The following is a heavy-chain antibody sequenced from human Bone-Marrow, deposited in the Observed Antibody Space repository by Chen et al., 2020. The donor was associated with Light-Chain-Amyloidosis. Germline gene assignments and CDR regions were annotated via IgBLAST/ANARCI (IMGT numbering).Heavy chain of an antibody. CDR2: INPNSGGT. CDR1: GYTFTGYY. Sequence: QVQLVQSGAEVKKPGASVKVSCKASGYTFTGYYMHWVRQAPGQGLEWMGWINPNSGGTNYAQKFQGRVTMTRDTSISTAYMELSRLRSDDTAVYYCAREGYCSSTSCYLVAPDYWGQGTLVTVSS. D-gene: IGHD2-2*01. J-gene: IGHJ4*02. CDR3: AREGYCSSTSCYLVAPDY. V-gene: IGHV1-2*02.